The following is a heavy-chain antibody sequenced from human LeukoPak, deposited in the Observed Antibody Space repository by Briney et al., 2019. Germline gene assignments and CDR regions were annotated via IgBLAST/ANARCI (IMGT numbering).Heavy chain of an antibody. CDR1: GGSISSSSYY. CDR3: ARHPDYDFWSGTFFDY. Sequence: PSETLSLTCTVSGGSISSSSYYWGWIRQPPGKGLEWIGSIYYSGSTYYNPSLKSRVTISVDTSKNQFSLKLSSVTAADTAVYYCARHPDYDFWSGTFFDYWGQGTLVTVSS. D-gene: IGHD3-3*01. CDR2: IYYSGST. J-gene: IGHJ4*02. V-gene: IGHV4-39*01.